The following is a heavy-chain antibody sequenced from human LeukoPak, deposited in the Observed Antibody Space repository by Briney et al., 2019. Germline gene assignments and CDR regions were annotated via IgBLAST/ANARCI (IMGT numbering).Heavy chain of an antibody. CDR1: GGSISSYY. CDR3: ARGIVATTFNDAFDI. CDR2: IYYSGST. Sequence: KSSETLSLTCTVSGGSISSYYWSWVRQPPGKGLEWIGDIYYSGSTNYNPSLKSRVTISVDTSKNQFSLKLSSVTAADTAAYYCARGIVATTFNDAFDIWGQGTMVTVSS. J-gene: IGHJ3*02. D-gene: IGHD5-12*01. V-gene: IGHV4-59*12.